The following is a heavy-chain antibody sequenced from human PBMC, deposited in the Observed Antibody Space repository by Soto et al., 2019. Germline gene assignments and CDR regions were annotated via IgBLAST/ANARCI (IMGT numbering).Heavy chain of an antibody. CDR2: IYYSGST. V-gene: IGHV4-59*01. J-gene: IGHJ6*03. D-gene: IGHD3-10*01. Sequence: PSETLSLTCTVSGGSISSYYWSWIRQPPGKGLEWIGYIYYSGSTNYNPSLKSRVTISVDTSKNQFSLKLSSVTAADTAVYYCASALSFYGSGSYYRGGYYYYYMSVWGKGTTVTVSS. CDR3: ASALSFYGSGSYYRGGYYYYYMSV. CDR1: GGSISSYY.